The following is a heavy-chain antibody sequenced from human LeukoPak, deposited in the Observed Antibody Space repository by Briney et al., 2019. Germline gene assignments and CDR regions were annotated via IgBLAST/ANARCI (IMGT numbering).Heavy chain of an antibody. J-gene: IGHJ5*02. CDR2: ISDSGGST. D-gene: IGHD4-17*01. V-gene: IGHV3-23*01. CDR3: AKDRLVTVTPLVYP. Sequence: GGSLRLSCATSGFTLTSSDMSWVRQAPGKGLEWVSSISDSGGSTDYLDSVKGRFTISRDNSKNTLYLQMNSLRAEDTAVYYCAKDRLVTVTPLVYPWGQGTLVTVSS. CDR1: GFTLTSSD.